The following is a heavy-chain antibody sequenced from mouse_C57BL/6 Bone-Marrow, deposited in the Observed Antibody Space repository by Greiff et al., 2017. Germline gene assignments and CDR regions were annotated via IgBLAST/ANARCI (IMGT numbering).Heavy chain of an antibody. Sequence: EVQLQQSGPELVKPGASVKISCTASGYSFTDYNMNCVQQSNGKSLEWIGVIHPNCGTTSYNKKFKGKATLTVDQSSSTAYMQLNRLTSEDSAVYCCARDPKYYGSSYGFAYWGQGTLVTVSA. V-gene: IGHV1-39*01. CDR1: GYSFTDYN. D-gene: IGHD1-1*01. CDR3: ARDPKYYGSSYGFAY. CDR2: IHPNCGTT. J-gene: IGHJ3*01.